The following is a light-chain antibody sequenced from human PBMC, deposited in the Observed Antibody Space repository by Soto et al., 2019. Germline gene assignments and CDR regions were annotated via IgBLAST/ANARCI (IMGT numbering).Light chain of an antibody. Sequence: QPVQTQSPSASASLGASVKLTCTLSSGHNTYAIAWHQQQAEKGPRFLMKVNSDGSHSKGDGFPDRFSGSSSGAERYLTISNLQSEDEADYYCQIWGTGTERVFGGGTKVTVL. CDR2: VNSDGSH. CDR3: QIWGTGTERV. V-gene: IGLV4-69*01. J-gene: IGLJ3*02. CDR1: SGHNTYA.